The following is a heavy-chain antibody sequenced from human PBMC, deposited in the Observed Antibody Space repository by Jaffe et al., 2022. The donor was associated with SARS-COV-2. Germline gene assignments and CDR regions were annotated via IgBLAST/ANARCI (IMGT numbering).Heavy chain of an antibody. J-gene: IGHJ6*03. CDR2: ISYDGSNK. V-gene: IGHV3-30*04. CDR1: GFTFSSYA. Sequence: QVQLVESGGGVVQPGRSLRLSCAASGFTFSSYAMHWVRQAPGKGLEWVAVISYDGSNKYYADSVKGRFTISRDNSKNTLYLQMNSLRAEDTAVYYCARDAHDNTRIAAAGTKNHYYYYYYMDVWGKGTTVTVSS. D-gene: IGHD6-13*01. CDR3: ARDAHDNTRIAAAGTKNHYYYYYYMDV.